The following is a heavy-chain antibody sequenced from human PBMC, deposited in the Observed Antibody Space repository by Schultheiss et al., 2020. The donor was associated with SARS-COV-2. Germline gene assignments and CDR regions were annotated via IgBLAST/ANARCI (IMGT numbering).Heavy chain of an antibody. D-gene: IGHD6-19*01. V-gene: IGHV3-21*01. CDR1: GFTFSSYA. CDR3: ARATAVAGTEFGGFDY. CDR2: ISSSSSYT. Sequence: GGSLRLSCAASGFTFSSYAMHWVRQAPGKGLGWVSSISSSSSYTNYADSVKGRFTISRDNAKNSLYLQMNSLRAEDTAVYYCARATAVAGTEFGGFDYWGQGTLVTVSS. J-gene: IGHJ4*02.